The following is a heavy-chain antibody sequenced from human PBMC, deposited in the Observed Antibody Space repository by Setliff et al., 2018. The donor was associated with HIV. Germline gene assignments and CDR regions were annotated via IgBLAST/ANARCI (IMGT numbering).Heavy chain of an antibody. CDR2: MSYSGST. CDR1: GGSITSDTYC. V-gene: IGHV4-39*02. CDR3: ARNYHYSDRSGYYSWFYFDS. J-gene: IGHJ4*01. D-gene: IGHD3-22*01. Sequence: SETLSLTCSVSGGSITSDTYCWGRIRQPPGQGLAWIGSMSYSGSTLYNPSLKSRVTISVDTSKNYFSLKLSSVTAADTAVYYTARNYHYSDRSGYYSWFYFDSWS.